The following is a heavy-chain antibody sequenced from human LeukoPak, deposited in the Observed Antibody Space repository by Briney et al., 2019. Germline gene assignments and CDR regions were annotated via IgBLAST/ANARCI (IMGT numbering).Heavy chain of an antibody. CDR2: FDPEDGET. CDR3: ATAFRCTNGVCYTKSWFDP. CDR1: GYTLTELS. Sequence: ASVKVSCKVSGYTLTELSMHWVRQAPGKGFEWMGGFDPEDGETIYAQKFQGRVTMTEDTSTDTAYMELSSLRSEDTAVYYCATAFRCTNGVCYTKSWFDPWGQGTLVTVSS. V-gene: IGHV1-24*01. J-gene: IGHJ5*02. D-gene: IGHD2-8*01.